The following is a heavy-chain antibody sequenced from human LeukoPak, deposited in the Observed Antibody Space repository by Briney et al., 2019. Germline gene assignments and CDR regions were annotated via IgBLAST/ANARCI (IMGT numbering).Heavy chain of an antibody. J-gene: IGHJ5*01. D-gene: IGHD2-15*01. Sequence: GGSLRRSCSASGFTFSIYSRGWLRQAPGKGLEGLSYISTGSTTIDYADSVKGRFTISRDDASNSLPLQMNSLRADDTAVYYCAKEMGYCTGGSCYRWFDSWGQGTLVTVSS. CDR2: ISTGSTTI. V-gene: IGHV3-48*01. CDR1: GFTFSIYS. CDR3: AKEMGYCTGGSCYRWFDS.